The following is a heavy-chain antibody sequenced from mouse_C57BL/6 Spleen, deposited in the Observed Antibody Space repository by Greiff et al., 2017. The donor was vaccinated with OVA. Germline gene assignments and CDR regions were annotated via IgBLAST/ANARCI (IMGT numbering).Heavy chain of an antibody. V-gene: IGHV1-72*01. D-gene: IGHD4-1*01. J-gene: IGHJ3*01. Sequence: QVQLKQPGAELVKPGASVKLSCKASGYTFTSYWMHWVKQRPGRGLEWIGRIDPNSGGTKYNEKFKSKATLTVDKPSSTAYMQLSSLTSEDSAVYYCPRDWDVGWFAYWGQGTLVTVSA. CDR1: GYTFTSYW. CDR2: IDPNSGGT. CDR3: PRDWDVGWFAY.